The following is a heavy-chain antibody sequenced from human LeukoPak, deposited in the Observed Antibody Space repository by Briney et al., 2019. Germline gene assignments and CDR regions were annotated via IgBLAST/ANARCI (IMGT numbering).Heavy chain of an antibody. CDR2: IDPNSDNI. Sequence: ASVKVSCKASGYTFTGCFIHYVRQAPGQALEWMGWIDPNSDNIRYSETFKDRVTMTRDTSTNTAYMELSWLRSDDTAVYYCARSAYNYGYVYFDHWGQGTLVIVSS. D-gene: IGHD5-18*01. V-gene: IGHV1-2*02. CDR1: GYTFTGCF. J-gene: IGHJ4*02. CDR3: ARSAYNYGYVYFDH.